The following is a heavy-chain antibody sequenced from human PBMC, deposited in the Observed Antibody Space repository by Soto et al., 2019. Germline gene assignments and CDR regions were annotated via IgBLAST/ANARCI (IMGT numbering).Heavy chain of an antibody. D-gene: IGHD2-15*01. J-gene: IGHJ6*03. CDR3: ARGYCVGGTCYSLAGSFYYYMDV. CDR1: GFTFGNYW. Sequence: EVQLVESGGGLVQPGGSLRLSCAASGFTFGNYWMYWVRQAPGKGLVWVSRINSDGSVSSYADSVKGRLTISRDNVKNPLYLQMDSLRVEETAVYYCARGYCVGGTCYSLAGSFYYYMDVWGKGTTVTVFS. CDR2: INSDGSVS. V-gene: IGHV3-74*01.